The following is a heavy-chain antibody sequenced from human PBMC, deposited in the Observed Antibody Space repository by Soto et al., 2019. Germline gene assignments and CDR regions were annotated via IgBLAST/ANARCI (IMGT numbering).Heavy chain of an antibody. CDR1: GGSISSYY. J-gene: IGHJ4*02. Sequence: TSETLSLTCGVSGGSISSYYWSWIRQPPGKGLEWIGYIYYSGSTNYNPSLKSRVTISVDTSKNQFSLKLSSVTAADTAVYYCARRYGGNFDYWGQGTLVTVSS. CDR3: ARRYGGNFDY. V-gene: IGHV4-59*01. D-gene: IGHD1-26*01. CDR2: IYYSGST.